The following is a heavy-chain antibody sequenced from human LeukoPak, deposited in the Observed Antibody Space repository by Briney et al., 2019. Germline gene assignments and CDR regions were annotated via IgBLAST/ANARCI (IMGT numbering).Heavy chain of an antibody. CDR2: ISYDGSYK. J-gene: IGHJ3*02. Sequence: PGGSLRLSCAASGFTFSSYAMHWVRQAPGKGLEWVAVISYDGSYKYYADSVKGRFTISRDNSKNTLYLQMNSLRAEDTAVYYCARDLDIWGQGTMVTVSS. CDR1: GFTFSSYA. CDR3: ARDLDI. V-gene: IGHV3-30-3*01.